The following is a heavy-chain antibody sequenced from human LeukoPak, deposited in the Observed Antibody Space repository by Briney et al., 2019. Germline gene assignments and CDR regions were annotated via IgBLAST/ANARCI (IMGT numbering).Heavy chain of an antibody. D-gene: IGHD3-10*01. J-gene: IGHJ6*02. CDR2: ISSNGGST. CDR1: GFTFSSYA. CDR3: ARGDTLVRQLTEYYDGMVV. V-gene: IGHV3-64*01. Sequence: GGSLRLSCAASGFTFSSYAMHWVRQAPGKGLEYVSAISSNGGSTYYANSVKGRFTISRDNSKNTLYLQMNSLRAEDTAVYYCARGDTLVRQLTEYYDGMVVWGQGTTVSVSS.